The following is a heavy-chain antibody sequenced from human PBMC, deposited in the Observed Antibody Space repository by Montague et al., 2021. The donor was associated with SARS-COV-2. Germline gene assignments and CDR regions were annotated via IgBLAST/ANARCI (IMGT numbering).Heavy chain of an antibody. CDR2: IWYDGSNK. CDR3: ARVLYYYGMDV. CDR1: GFTFSSYG. J-gene: IGHJ6*02. Sequence: SLRLSCAASGFTFSSYGMHWVRQAPGKGLEWVAVIWYDGSNKYYADSVKGRFTISRDNSKSTLYLQMNSLRAEDTAVYYCARVLYYYGMDVWGQGTTVAVSS. V-gene: IGHV3-33*01.